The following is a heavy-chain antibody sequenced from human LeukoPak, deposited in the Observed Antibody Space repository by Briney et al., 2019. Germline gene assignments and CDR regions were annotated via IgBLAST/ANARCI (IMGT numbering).Heavy chain of an antibody. Sequence: PGGSLRLSCAASGFTFSGYWMSWVRQAPGKGLEWVANIKVDGTDKYYVDPVKGRFTISRDNAKNSLSLQMTGLRAEDTAVYYCARDSIFGVADQYGDYYYGMDVWGQGTTVTVSS. CDR3: ARDSIFGVADQYGDYYYGMDV. CDR1: GFTFSGYW. J-gene: IGHJ6*02. CDR2: IKVDGTDK. D-gene: IGHD3-3*01. V-gene: IGHV3-7*05.